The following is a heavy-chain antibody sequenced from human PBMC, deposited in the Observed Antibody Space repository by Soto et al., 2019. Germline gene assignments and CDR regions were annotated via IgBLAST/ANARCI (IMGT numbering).Heavy chain of an antibody. D-gene: IGHD5-18*01. CDR3: AKDVWTAMGIYFNY. Sequence: EVQLLESGGGLVQPGGSLRLSCAASGFTFSSYAMSWVRQAPGKGLEWVSAISGNGGTTYYTDSVKGWFTISRDKSKNTLYLQMNSLRAEDTAVYFCAKDVWTAMGIYFNYWGQGTLVTVSS. CDR2: ISGNGGTT. V-gene: IGHV3-23*01. J-gene: IGHJ4*02. CDR1: GFTFSSYA.